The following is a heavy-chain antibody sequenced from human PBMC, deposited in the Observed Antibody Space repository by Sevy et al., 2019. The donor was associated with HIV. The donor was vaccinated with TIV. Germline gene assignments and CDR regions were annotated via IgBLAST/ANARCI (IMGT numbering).Heavy chain of an antibody. D-gene: IGHD3-9*01. CDR1: GDSISSNY. V-gene: IGHV4-59*12. J-gene: IGHJ6*02. CDR3: ARKSVTYDILTGWNYYGVDV. Sequence: SETLSLTCTVSGDSISSNYWNWIRQPPGKGLEWIGYIYYSGSTNYNPSLKSRVTISVDTSKNQFSLMQRSVTAADTAVYYCARKSVTYDILTGWNYYGVDVWGQGTTVTVSS. CDR2: IYYSGST.